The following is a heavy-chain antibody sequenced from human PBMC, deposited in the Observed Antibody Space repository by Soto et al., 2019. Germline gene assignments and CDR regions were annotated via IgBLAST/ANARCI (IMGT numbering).Heavy chain of an antibody. V-gene: IGHV1-8*01. Sequence: GASVKVSCKASGYTFTSYDINWVRQATGQGLEWMGWMNPNSGNTGYAQKFQGRVTMTRNTSISTAYMELSSLRSEDTAVYYCARAGEEVLWFGELFGKSYKNWFDPWGQGTLVTVSS. CDR2: MNPNSGNT. CDR3: ARAGEEVLWFGELFGKSYKNWFDP. D-gene: IGHD3-10*01. CDR1: GYTFTSYD. J-gene: IGHJ5*02.